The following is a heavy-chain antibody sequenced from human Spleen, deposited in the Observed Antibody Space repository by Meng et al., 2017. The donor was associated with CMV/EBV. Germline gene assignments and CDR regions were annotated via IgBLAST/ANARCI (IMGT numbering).Heavy chain of an antibody. Sequence: QVQRQESGPGLVKPSQTLSLTCTVSDVFTHSDDCYRSWIRQRPGKGLESNGYIHYSGTTYYNQSLKSRIAISLDTSKNQFLLNLKSVTAADAAVYYCARDSPGGYVYFDSWGQGTLVTVSS. D-gene: IGHD5-12*01. CDR1: DVFTHSDDCY. CDR3: ARDSPGGYVYFDS. CDR2: IHYSGTT. J-gene: IGHJ4*02. V-gene: IGHV4-30-4*01.